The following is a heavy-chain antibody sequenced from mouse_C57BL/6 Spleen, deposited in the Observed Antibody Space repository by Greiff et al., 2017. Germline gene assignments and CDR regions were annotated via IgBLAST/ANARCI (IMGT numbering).Heavy chain of an antibody. J-gene: IGHJ2*01. CDR1: GYTFTSYW. V-gene: IGHV1-50*01. Sequence: VQLKQSGAELVKPGASVKLSCKASGYTFTSYWMQWVKQRPGQGLEWIGEIDPADSYTNYNQKFKGKATLTVDTSSSTAYMQLSSLTSEDSAVYYCARWTQGYFDYWGQGTTLTVSS. CDR3: ARWTQGYFDY. CDR2: IDPADSYT.